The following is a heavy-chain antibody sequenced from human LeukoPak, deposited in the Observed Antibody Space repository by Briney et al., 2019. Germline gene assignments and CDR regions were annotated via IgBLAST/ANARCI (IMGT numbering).Heavy chain of an antibody. D-gene: IGHD4-17*01. Sequence: SLRLSCAASGFTFDDYAMHWVRQAPGKGLEWVSGISWNSGSIGYADSVKGRFTISRDNAKNSLYLQMNSLRAEDTALYYCAKVGVTTEYYFDYWGQGTLVTVSS. CDR1: GFTFDDYA. J-gene: IGHJ4*02. CDR2: ISWNSGSI. CDR3: AKVGVTTEYYFDY. V-gene: IGHV3-9*01.